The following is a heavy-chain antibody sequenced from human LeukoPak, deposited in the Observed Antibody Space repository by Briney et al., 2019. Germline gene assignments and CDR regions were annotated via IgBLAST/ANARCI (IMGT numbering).Heavy chain of an antibody. D-gene: IGHD4-23*01. CDR2: ISAYNGNT. Sequence: ASVKVSCKASGYTFTSYGISWVRQAPGQGLEWMGWISAYNGNTNYAQKLHGRVTMTADTSTSTAYMELRSLRSDDTAVYYCARRTDYGGNKYYYYYYIDVRGKGTTVTVSS. CDR3: ARRTDYGGNKYYYYYYIDV. CDR1: GYTFTSYG. V-gene: IGHV1-18*01. J-gene: IGHJ6*03.